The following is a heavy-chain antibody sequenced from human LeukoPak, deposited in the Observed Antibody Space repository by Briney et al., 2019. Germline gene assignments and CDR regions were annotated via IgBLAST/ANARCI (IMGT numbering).Heavy chain of an antibody. CDR3: ATEPTSGGGSYYID. D-gene: IGHD1-26*01. Sequence: GGSLRLSCAASGFTFSSYWMSWVRQAPGKGLEWVANIKQDGSEKYYVDSVKGRFTISRDNAKNSLYLQMKSLRAEDTAVYYCATEPTSGGGSYYIDWGQGTLVTVSS. CDR1: GFTFSSYW. V-gene: IGHV3-7*01. J-gene: IGHJ4*02. CDR2: IKQDGSEK.